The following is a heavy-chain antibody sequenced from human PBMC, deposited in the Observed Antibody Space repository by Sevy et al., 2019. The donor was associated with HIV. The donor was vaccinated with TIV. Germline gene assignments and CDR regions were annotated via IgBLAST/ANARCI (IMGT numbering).Heavy chain of an antibody. D-gene: IGHD1-26*01. V-gene: IGHV3-7*01. CDR1: GFTFSAYW. J-gene: IGHJ4*02. CDR2: IKADGSDK. CDR3: AKETTGRFDS. Sequence: GGSLRLSCAASGFTFSAYWMNWVRQAPGKGLEWVANIKADGSDKHYVDSVEGRFTISRDNAKNSLYLQMNSLRVEDTAVYYCAKETTGRFDSWGQGTLVTVSS.